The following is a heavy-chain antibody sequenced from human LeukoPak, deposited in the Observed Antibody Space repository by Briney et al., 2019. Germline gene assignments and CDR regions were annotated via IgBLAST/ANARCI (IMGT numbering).Heavy chain of an antibody. CDR3: ARVARYTTGWQGFDY. J-gene: IGHJ4*01. CDR2: IKQDGSEK. CDR1: GFTFSSYW. V-gene: IGHV3-7*01. Sequence: GGSLRLSCAASGFTFSSYWMSWVRQAPGKGLEWVARIKQDGSEKYFVDSVKGRFTISRDNAKNSVFLEMNRLRAEDTAVYYCARVARYTTGWQGFDYWGHGTLVTVSS. D-gene: IGHD6-19*01.